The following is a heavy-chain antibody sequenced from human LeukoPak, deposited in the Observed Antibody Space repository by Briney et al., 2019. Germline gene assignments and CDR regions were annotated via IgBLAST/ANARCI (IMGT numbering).Heavy chain of an antibody. CDR1: GYSISSGYY. V-gene: IGHV4-38-2*02. D-gene: IGHD3-10*01. CDR3: ARRARKPYYYGSGNPYYFDY. J-gene: IGHJ4*02. Sequence: PSETLSLTCTVSGYSISSGYYWGWIRQPPGKGLEWIGSIYHSGSTYYNPSLKSRATISVDTSKNQFSLKLSSVTAADTAVYYCARRARKPYYYGSGNPYYFDYWGQGTLVTVSS. CDR2: IYHSGST.